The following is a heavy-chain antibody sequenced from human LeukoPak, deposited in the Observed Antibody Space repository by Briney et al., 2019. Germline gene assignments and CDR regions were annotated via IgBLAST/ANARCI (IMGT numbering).Heavy chain of an antibody. Sequence: PSETLSLTCTVSGGSISSYYWSWIRQPAGKGLEWIGRIYTSGSTNYNPSLKSRVTMSVDTSKNQFSLQLSSVTAADTAVYYCAAGPIAASYYYYYMDVWGKGTTVTISS. D-gene: IGHD6-13*01. CDR3: AAGPIAASYYYYYMDV. J-gene: IGHJ6*03. CDR1: GGSISSYY. CDR2: IYTSGST. V-gene: IGHV4-4*07.